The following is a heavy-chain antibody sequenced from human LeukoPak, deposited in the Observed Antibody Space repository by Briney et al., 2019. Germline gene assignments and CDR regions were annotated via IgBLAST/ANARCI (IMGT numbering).Heavy chain of an antibody. D-gene: IGHD6-19*01. CDR1: GGSISSSSYY. V-gene: IGHV4-39*01. CDR2: IYYRGSA. Sequence: SETLSLTCTVSGGSISSSSYYWGWIRQPPGKGLEWIGSIYYRGSAYYNTSLESRVTISVDTSKNQFSLMLRSVTAADTAMYYCARKHSSGRNPCDAFDMWGQGTMVTVSS. CDR3: ARKHSSGRNPCDAFDM. J-gene: IGHJ3*02.